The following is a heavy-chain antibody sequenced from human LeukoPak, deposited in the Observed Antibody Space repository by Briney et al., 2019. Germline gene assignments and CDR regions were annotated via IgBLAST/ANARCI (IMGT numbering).Heavy chain of an antibody. CDR2: TYYTGGT. CDR3: ARGSILVGPAAPLGY. D-gene: IGHD2-2*01. V-gene: IGHV4-59*01. J-gene: IGHJ4*02. Sequence: SETLSLTCTVSDGSISSYYWSWIRQPPGKGLEWIGYTYYTGGTNYNPSLKSRVTISVDTSKDRFSLKLSSVTAADTAVYYCARGSILVGPAAPLGYWGQGTLVTVSS. CDR1: DGSISSYY.